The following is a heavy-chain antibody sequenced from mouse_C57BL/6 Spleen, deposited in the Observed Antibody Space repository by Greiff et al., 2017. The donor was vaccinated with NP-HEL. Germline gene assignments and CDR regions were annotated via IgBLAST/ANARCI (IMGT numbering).Heavy chain of an antibody. V-gene: IGHV1-61*01. CDR3: ARLSGTGWYFDV. D-gene: IGHD4-1*01. CDR1: GYTFTSYW. CDR2: IYPSDSET. Sequence: QVQLQQPGAELVRPGSSVKLSCKASGYTFTSYWMDWVKQRPGQGLEWIGNIYPSDSETHYNQKFKDKATLTVDKSSSTAYMQLSSRTSEDSAVYYCARLSGTGWYFDVWGTGTTVTVSS. J-gene: IGHJ1*03.